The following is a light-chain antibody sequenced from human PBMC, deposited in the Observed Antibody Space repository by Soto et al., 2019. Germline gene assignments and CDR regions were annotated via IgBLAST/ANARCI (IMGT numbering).Light chain of an antibody. CDR2: SAS. Sequence: EIVMTQSPATLSVSPGERATLSCRASQSVSSNLAWYQQRPGQAPRLLIHSASTRAADIPARFSGSGSGTDFTLTINRLEPEDFAVYYCQQYGNFPYTFGQGTKVDIK. CDR1: QSVSSN. V-gene: IGKV3-15*01. CDR3: QQYGNFPYT. J-gene: IGKJ2*01.